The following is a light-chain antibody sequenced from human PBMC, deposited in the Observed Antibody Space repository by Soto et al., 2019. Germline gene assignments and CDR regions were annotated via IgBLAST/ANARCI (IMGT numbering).Light chain of an antibody. CDR3: QQYYNIPRT. V-gene: IGKV1-39*01. Sequence: DIQMTQSPSSLSASVGDGVTVTCRVSQTIKRYLNWYQQKAGEAPKVLISGASSLESGVPSRFSGSGSGTDFTLTISNLQPEDFATYFCQQYYNIPRTFGQGTKLESK. J-gene: IGKJ2*01. CDR2: GAS. CDR1: QTIKRY.